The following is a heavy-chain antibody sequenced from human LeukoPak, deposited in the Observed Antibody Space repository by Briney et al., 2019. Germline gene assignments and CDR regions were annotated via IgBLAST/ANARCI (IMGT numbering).Heavy chain of an antibody. D-gene: IGHD3-10*01. CDR1: GGSFSGYY. J-gene: IGHJ4*02. CDR2: INHSGST. V-gene: IGHV4-34*01. Sequence: PSETLSLTCAVYGGSFSGYYWSWIRQPPGKGLEWIGEINHSGSTNYNPSLKSRVTISVDTSKNQFSLKLSSVTAADTAVYYCARVRYYYGSGSYAFDYWGQGALVTVSS. CDR3: ARVRYYYGSGSYAFDY.